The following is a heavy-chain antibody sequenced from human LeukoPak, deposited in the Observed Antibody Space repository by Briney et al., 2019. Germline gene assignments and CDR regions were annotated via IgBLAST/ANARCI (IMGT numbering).Heavy chain of an antibody. Sequence: GGSLRLSCAASGFTFSSYEMNWVRQAPGKGLEWVSYISSSGSTIYYADSVKGRFTISRDNAKNSPYLQMNSLRAEDTAVYYCARDLYYGSGSYYHGYWGQGTLVTVSS. J-gene: IGHJ4*02. V-gene: IGHV3-48*03. D-gene: IGHD3-10*01. CDR1: GFTFSSYE. CDR2: ISSSGSTI. CDR3: ARDLYYGSGSYYHGY.